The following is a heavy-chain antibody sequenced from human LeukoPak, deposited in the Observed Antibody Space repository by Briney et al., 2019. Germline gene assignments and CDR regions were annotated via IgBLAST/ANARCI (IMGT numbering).Heavy chain of an antibody. J-gene: IGHJ5*02. Sequence: HPGGSLRLSCAASGFTFSSYEMNWVRQVPGKGLEWVSYISSSGNTIYYADSVKGRFTISRDNAKNSVFMQMNSLKTEDTAVYHCTVQVVPSDNWFDPWGQGTLVTVSS. CDR1: GFTFSSYE. V-gene: IGHV3-48*03. D-gene: IGHD2-2*01. CDR3: TVQVVPSDNWFDP. CDR2: ISSSGNTI.